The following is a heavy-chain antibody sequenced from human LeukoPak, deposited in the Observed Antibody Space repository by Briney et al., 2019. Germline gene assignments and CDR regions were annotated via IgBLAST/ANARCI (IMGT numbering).Heavy chain of an antibody. Sequence: GGSLRLSCAASGFTFSSYGMHWVRQAPGKGLEWVAVISNDGSNKHYGDSVKGRFTISRDNSKSTLYLQMDSLRGEDTAVYYCAKDPYRVIVATGIYLDPWGQGTLVTVSS. J-gene: IGHJ5*02. CDR2: ISNDGSNK. CDR1: GFTFSSYG. V-gene: IGHV3-30*18. D-gene: IGHD2-21*01. CDR3: AKDPYRVIVATGIYLDP.